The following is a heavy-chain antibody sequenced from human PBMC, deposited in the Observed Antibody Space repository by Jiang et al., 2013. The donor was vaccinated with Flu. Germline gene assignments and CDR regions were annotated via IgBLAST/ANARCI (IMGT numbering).Heavy chain of an antibody. Sequence: GSGLVKPSQTLSLTCTVSGGSISSGSYYWSWIRQPAGRGLEWIGRIYTSGSTTYNPSLKSRVTISVDTSKNQFSLSLSSVTAADTAVYYCARGPDWAWIDYWGQGTLVTVSS. V-gene: IGHV4-61*02. D-gene: IGHD3/OR15-3a*01. J-gene: IGHJ4*02. CDR3: ARGPDWAWIDY. CDR2: IYTSGST. CDR1: GGSISSGSYY.